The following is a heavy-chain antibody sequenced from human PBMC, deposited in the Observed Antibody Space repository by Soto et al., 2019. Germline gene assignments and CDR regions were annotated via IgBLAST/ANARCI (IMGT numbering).Heavy chain of an antibody. CDR1: GGSISSYY. D-gene: IGHD2-8*02. CDR3: ARGPGAY. J-gene: IGHJ4*02. Sequence: SETLSLTCTVSGGSISSYYWSWIRQPPGKGLEWIGYIYYSGSTNYNPSLKSRVTISVDTSKNQFSLKLSSVTAADTAVYYCARGPGAYWGQGTLVTVSS. V-gene: IGHV4-59*01. CDR2: IYYSGST.